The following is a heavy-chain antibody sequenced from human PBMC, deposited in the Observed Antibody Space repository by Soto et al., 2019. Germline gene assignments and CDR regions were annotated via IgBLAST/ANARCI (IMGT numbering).Heavy chain of an antibody. V-gene: IGHV5-51*01. CDR3: ARQIAVAGTRTDYFDY. J-gene: IGHJ4*02. CDR2: IYPGDSDT. D-gene: IGHD6-19*01. Sequence: PGESLKISCKGSGYSFTSYWIGWVRQMPGKGLEWMGIIYPGDSDTRYSPSFQGQVTISADKSISTAYLQWSSLKASDTAMHYCARQIAVAGTRTDYFDYWGQGTLVTVSS. CDR1: GYSFTSYW.